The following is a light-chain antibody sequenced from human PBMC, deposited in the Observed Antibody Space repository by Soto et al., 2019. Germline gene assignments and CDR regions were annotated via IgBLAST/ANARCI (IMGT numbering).Light chain of an antibody. CDR3: QKYNSAPRT. Sequence: DIQMTQSPSSLSASVGDRVTITCRASQGISNYLAWYQQQPGKVPKLLIYAASTLQSGVPPRFSGSGSGTDFTLTISSLQPEYVATYYCQKYNSAPRTFGGGTKVEIK. CDR2: AAS. J-gene: IGKJ4*01. CDR1: QGISNY. V-gene: IGKV1-27*01.